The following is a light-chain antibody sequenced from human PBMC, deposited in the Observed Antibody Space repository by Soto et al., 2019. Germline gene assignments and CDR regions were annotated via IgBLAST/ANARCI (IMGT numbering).Light chain of an antibody. Sequence: EIVLTQSPATLSLSPGERATLSCRASPSVANFVVWYQQKPGQAPRLLIYGAFNRATGIPARFSGSGSGTDFTLTISSLEPAESAVYYCQQRNIWPPVTFGHGTRLEIK. CDR3: QQRNIWPPVT. CDR1: PSVANF. CDR2: GAF. J-gene: IGKJ5*01. V-gene: IGKV3-11*01.